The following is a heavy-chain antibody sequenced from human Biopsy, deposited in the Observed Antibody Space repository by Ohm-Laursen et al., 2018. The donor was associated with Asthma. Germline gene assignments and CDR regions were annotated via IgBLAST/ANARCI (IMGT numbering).Heavy chain of an antibody. Sequence: GTLSLTCSLSSGSGGYMRSGNYYWGWIRQPPGKGLAWIGSIYYSGTTYYTPSLESRVTVSADTSKNQFSLKLTSVTAADTAVYYCVRGSSSWHHGPFHYYYGLDVWGQGTTATVSS. CDR3: VRGSSSWHHGPFHYYYGLDV. J-gene: IGHJ6*02. CDR1: SGSGGYMRSGNYY. CDR2: IYYSGTT. D-gene: IGHD6-13*01. V-gene: IGHV4-39*01.